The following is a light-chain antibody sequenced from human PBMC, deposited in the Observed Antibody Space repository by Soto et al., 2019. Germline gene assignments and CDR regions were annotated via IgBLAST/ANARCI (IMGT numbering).Light chain of an antibody. V-gene: IGKV3-20*01. CDR2: GAS. CDR1: QSVSSSY. Sequence: EIVLTQSPGTLSLSPGERATLSCRASQSVSSSYLAWYQQKPGQAPRLLIYGASSRATGNPDRFSGSGSGTDFTLTISRLGPEDFVVYYCQQYGSSPWTFGQGTKVEI. J-gene: IGKJ1*01. CDR3: QQYGSSPWT.